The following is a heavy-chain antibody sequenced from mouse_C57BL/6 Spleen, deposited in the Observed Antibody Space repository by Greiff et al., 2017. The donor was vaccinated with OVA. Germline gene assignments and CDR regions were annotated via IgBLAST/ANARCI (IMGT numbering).Heavy chain of an antibody. J-gene: IGHJ1*03. CDR3: ARSRGNFDV. Sequence: QVQLQQSGAELVKPGASVKLSCKASGYTFTSYWMDWVKQRPGQGLEWIGNIYPSDSETHYNQKFKDKATLTVDKSSSTAYMQLSSLTSEDSAVYYCARSRGNFDVWGTGTTVTVSS. CDR1: GYTFTSYW. V-gene: IGHV1-61*01. CDR2: IYPSDSET.